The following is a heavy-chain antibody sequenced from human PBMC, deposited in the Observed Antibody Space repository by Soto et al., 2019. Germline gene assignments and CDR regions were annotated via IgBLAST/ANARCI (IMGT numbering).Heavy chain of an antibody. CDR1: GYTFTSYG. CDR3: ASCSIAATDPYGMDV. V-gene: IGHV1-18*01. J-gene: IGHJ6*02. D-gene: IGHD6-13*01. Sequence: QVQLVQSGAEVKKPGASVKVSGKASGYTFTSYGISWVRQAPGQGLERLGWISAYNGNPNYAQKLQGRVTMTTDTSTRTAYMELRSLRSDDTAVYYCASCSIAATDPYGMDVWGQGTTVTVSS. CDR2: ISAYNGNP.